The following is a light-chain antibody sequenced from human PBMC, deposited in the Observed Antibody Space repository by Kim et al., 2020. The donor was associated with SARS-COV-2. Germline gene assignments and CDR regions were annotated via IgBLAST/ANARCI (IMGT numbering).Light chain of an antibody. Sequence: VSPGERVTLSCRASQGVDSGLAWYQQKPGQAPRLLIYGASSRDTGIPAKFSGSGSGTEFTLNINSLQSEDSGVYYCQQYSKWPLTFGGGTKVDIK. CDR1: QGVDSG. CDR2: GAS. CDR3: QQYSKWPLT. J-gene: IGKJ4*01. V-gene: IGKV3-15*01.